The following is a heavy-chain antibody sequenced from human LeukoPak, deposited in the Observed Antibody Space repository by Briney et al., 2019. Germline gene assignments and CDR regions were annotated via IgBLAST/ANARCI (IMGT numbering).Heavy chain of an antibody. V-gene: IGHV3-21*01. D-gene: IGHD4-11*01. Sequence: GGSLRLSCAASGFTFSSYSMNWVRQAPGKGLEWVSSISSSSSYIYYADSVKGRFTISRDNAKNSLYLQMNSLRAEDTAVYYCARDRDYSNYVGQGYWGQGTLVTVSS. J-gene: IGHJ4*02. CDR2: ISSSSSYI. CDR1: GFTFSSYS. CDR3: ARDRDYSNYVGQGY.